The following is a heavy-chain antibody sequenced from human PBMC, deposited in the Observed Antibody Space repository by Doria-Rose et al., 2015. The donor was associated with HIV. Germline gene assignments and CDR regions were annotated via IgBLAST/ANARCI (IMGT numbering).Heavy chain of an antibody. J-gene: IGHJ4*02. CDR1: GGSISHYY. D-gene: IGHD1-26*01. V-gene: IGHV4-59*01. CDR3: ARVLSGTYDY. Sequence: QVQLVESGPGLVKPSETLSLTCSVSGGSISHYYWSWIRQPPGKVLGYIGDIFYTGGTNYSPSLKSRVSISIDTSKNKFSLWLSSVTAADTAVYYCARVLSGTYDYWGQGTLVTVSS. CDR2: IFYTGGT.